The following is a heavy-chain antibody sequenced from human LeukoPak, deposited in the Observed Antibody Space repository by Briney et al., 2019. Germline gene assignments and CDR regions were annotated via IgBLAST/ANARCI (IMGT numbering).Heavy chain of an antibody. J-gene: IGHJ5*01. Sequence: GGSLRLSCAASGFTFSSYAMNWVRQAPGKGLEWVSAISGSGDSTYYADSVKGRFTISRDNSKNTLYLQMNSLRAEDTAIYYCARGRTHSSSWSDSWGQGTLVNVSS. CDR3: ARGRTHSSSWSDS. V-gene: IGHV3-23*01. D-gene: IGHD6-13*01. CDR2: ISGSGDST. CDR1: GFTFSSYA.